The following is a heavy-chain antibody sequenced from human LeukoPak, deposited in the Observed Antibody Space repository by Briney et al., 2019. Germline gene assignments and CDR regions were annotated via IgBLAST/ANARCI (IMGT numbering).Heavy chain of an antibody. D-gene: IGHD3-9*01. V-gene: IGHV3-66*03. J-gene: IGHJ4*02. CDR1: GFTVSSNY. CDR3: ARDLTGYSSDGY. Sequence: GGSLRLSCAASGFTVSSNYMSWVRQAPGKGLEWVSVIYSSGSTYYADSVKGRFTISTDNSKNTLYLQMNSLRAEDTAVYYCARDLTGYSSDGYWGQGTLVTVSS. CDR2: IYSSGST.